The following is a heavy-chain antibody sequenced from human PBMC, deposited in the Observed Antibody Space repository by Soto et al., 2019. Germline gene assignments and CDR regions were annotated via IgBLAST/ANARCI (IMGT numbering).Heavy chain of an antibody. CDR3: ARDQYYYGSGSYLATYYYGMDV. J-gene: IGHJ6*02. Sequence: GASVKVSCKASGYTFTGYYMHWVRQAPGQGLEWMGWINPNSGGTNYAQKFQGWVTMTRDTSISTAYMELSRLRSDDTAVYYCARDQYYYGSGSYLATYYYGMDVWGQGTTVTVSS. V-gene: IGHV1-2*04. D-gene: IGHD3-10*01. CDR2: INPNSGGT. CDR1: GYTFTGYY.